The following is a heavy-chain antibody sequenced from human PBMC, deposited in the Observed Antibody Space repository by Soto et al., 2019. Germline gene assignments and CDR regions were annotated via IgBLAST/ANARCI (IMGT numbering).Heavy chain of an antibody. D-gene: IGHD4-17*01. CDR1: GFTFSSYG. J-gene: IGHJ3*02. V-gene: IGHV3-33*01. Sequence: QVQLVESGGGVVQPGRSLRLSCAASGFTFSSYGMHWVRQAPGKGLEWVAVIWYDGSNKYYADSVKGRFTISRDNSKNTLYLQMNSLRAEDTAVYYCARKKRDYLDAFDIWGQGTMVTVSS. CDR2: IWYDGSNK. CDR3: ARKKRDYLDAFDI.